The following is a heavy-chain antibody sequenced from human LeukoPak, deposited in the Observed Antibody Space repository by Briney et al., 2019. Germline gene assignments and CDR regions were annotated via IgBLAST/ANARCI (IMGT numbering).Heavy chain of an antibody. CDR1: GGSISSGGYS. D-gene: IGHD6-13*01. CDR3: ARGVNSSSWYSNWFDP. J-gene: IGHJ5*02. CDR2: IYYSGST. Sequence: SSETLSLTCAVSGGSISSGGYSWSWIRQPPGKGLEWIGYIYYSGSTHYNPSLKSRVTISVDTSKNQFSLKLSSVTAADTAVYYCARGVNSSSWYSNWFDPWGQGTLVTVSS. V-gene: IGHV4-30-4*07.